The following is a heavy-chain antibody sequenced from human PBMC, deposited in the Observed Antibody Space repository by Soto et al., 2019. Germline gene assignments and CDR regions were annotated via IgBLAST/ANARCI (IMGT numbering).Heavy chain of an antibody. J-gene: IGHJ4*02. D-gene: IGHD3-9*01. Sequence: GASVKVSCKASGGTFSSYAISWVRQAPGQGLEWMGGIIPIFGTANYAQKFQGRVTITADESTSTAYMELSSLRSEDTAVYYCARSESRAALVEHRYFDYWGQGTLVTVSS. V-gene: IGHV1-69*13. CDR2: IIPIFGTA. CDR3: ARSESRAALVEHRYFDY. CDR1: GGTFSSYA.